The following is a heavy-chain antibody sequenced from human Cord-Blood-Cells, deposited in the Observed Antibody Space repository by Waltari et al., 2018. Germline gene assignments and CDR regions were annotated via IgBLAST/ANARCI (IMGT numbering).Heavy chain of an antibody. V-gene: IGHV4-34*01. J-gene: IGHJ4*02. Sequence: QVQLQQWGAGLLKPSETLSLTCAVYGGSFSGYYWSWIRQPPGKGLEWIGEINQSGSTNYNPSLKSRVTISVDTSKNQFSLKLSSVTAADTAVYYCARGVRGYDYFDYWGQGTLVTVSS. CDR3: ARGVRGYDYFDY. D-gene: IGHD5-12*01. CDR2: INQSGST. CDR1: GGSFSGYY.